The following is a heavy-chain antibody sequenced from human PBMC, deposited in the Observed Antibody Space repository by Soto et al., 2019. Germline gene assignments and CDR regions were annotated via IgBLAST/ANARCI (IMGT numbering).Heavy chain of an antibody. Sequence: PLVPLSLTRTVADGTSSNVSDYRSWIRQPPGKGLEWIGYIYYSGSTNYNPSLKSRVTISVDTSKIQFSLNLSSVTAADTAVYYCARDKADILTGYMDVWGQGTTVTVSS. D-gene: IGHD3-9*01. J-gene: IGHJ6*03. CDR1: DGTSSNVSDY. CDR3: ARDKADILTGYMDV. CDR2: IYYSGST. V-gene: IGHV4-61*01.